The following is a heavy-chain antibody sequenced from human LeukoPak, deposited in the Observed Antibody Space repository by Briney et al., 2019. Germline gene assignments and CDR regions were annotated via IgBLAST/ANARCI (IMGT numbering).Heavy chain of an antibody. CDR1: GGSISSYY. CDR3: VRGSGWYFY. V-gene: IGHV4-59*01. Sequence: SESLSLTCTVSGGSISSYYWSWIRQPPGKGLEWIGYIYYSGSTNYNPSLKSRVTISVDTSKNQLSLKLSSVTAADTAVYFCVRGSGWYFYWGQGTLVTVSS. D-gene: IGHD6-19*01. J-gene: IGHJ4*02. CDR2: IYYSGST.